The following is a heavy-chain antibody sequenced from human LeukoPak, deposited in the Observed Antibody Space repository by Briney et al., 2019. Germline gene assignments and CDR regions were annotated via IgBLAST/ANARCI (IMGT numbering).Heavy chain of an antibody. D-gene: IGHD6-13*01. V-gene: IGHV5-51*01. CDR1: GYSFTTYW. CDR3: GRIPAAGSLKGSFDI. Sequence: GESLRISCKVSGYSFTTYWIGWVRQMPGKGLEWMGVIYPGDSDTRYSPSLQGQVTISADKSINTAYLQWSSLKASDTAMYYCGRIPAAGSLKGSFDIWGQGTMVTVSS. J-gene: IGHJ3*02. CDR2: IYPGDSDT.